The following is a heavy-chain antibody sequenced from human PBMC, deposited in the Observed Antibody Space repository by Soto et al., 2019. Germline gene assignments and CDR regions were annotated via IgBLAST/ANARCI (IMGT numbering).Heavy chain of an antibody. J-gene: IGHJ4*02. Sequence: SETLSLTCTVSGGSISSYYWSWIRQHPGKGLEWIGYIYYSGSTYYNPSLKSRVTLSVDTSKNQFSLKLSSVTAADTAVYYCAREISYYDSSGYYYVYFDYWGQGTLVTVSS. V-gene: IGHV4-59*06. CDR2: IYYSGST. D-gene: IGHD3-22*01. CDR3: AREISYYDSSGYYYVYFDY. CDR1: GGSISSYY.